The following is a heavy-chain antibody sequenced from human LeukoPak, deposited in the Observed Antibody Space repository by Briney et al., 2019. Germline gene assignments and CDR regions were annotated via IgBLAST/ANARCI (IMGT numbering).Heavy chain of an antibody. D-gene: IGHD3-3*01. CDR1: GFTFSSYS. V-gene: IGHV3-48*01. Sequence: GXXLRLSCTAYGFTFSSYSMNWVRQAPGKGLEWVSHISRSSTTVYYADSVKGRFNICRDNAKNSLYLQMNSLRAEDTAVYYCARVPTYSDFWSGYTIDYWGQGTLVTVSS. CDR2: ISRSSTTV. J-gene: IGHJ4*02. CDR3: ARVPTYSDFWSGYTIDY.